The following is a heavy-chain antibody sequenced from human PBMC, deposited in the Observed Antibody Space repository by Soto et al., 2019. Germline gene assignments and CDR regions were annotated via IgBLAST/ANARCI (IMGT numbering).Heavy chain of an antibody. J-gene: IGHJ4*02. D-gene: IGHD1-26*01. CDR2: ISGSGGST. V-gene: IGHV3-23*01. CDR1: GFTFSSYA. Sequence: GGSLRLSCAASGFTFSSYAMSWVRQAPGKGLEWVSAISGSGGSTYYADSVKGWFTISRDNSKNTLYLQMNSLRAEDTAVYYCAKDQVRDVGATTPTFDYWGQGTLVTVSS. CDR3: AKDQVRDVGATTPTFDY.